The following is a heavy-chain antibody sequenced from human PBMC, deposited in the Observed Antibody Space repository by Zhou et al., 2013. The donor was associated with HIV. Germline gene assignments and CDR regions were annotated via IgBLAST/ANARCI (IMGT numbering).Heavy chain of an antibody. CDR1: GGTFSSYA. J-gene: IGHJ5*02. D-gene: IGHD4-4*01. Sequence: QVQLVQSGAEVKKPGSSVKVSCKASGGTFSSYAISWVRQAPGQGLEWMGGIIPIFGTANYAQKFQGRVTITTDESTSTAYMELSSLRSEDTAVYYCARGPPWDSNPQYRWFDPWGQGTLVTVSS. CDR3: ARGPPWDSNPQYRWFDP. V-gene: IGHV1-69*05. CDR2: IIPIFGTA.